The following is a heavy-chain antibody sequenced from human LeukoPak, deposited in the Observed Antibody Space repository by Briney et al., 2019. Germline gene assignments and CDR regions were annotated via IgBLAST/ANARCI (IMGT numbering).Heavy chain of an antibody. CDR2: IYYSGST. Sequence: SETLSLTCTVSGDSISSYYWSWIRQPPGKGLEWIGYIYYSGSTNYNPSLKSRVTISVDTSKNQFSLKLSSVTAADTAVYYCARGKFYCSGGSCYRNAFDIWGQGTMVTVSS. CDR3: ARGKFYCSGGSCYRNAFDI. J-gene: IGHJ3*02. D-gene: IGHD2-15*01. V-gene: IGHV4-59*01. CDR1: GDSISSYY.